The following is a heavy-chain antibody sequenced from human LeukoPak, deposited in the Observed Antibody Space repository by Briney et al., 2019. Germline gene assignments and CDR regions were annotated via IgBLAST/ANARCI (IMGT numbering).Heavy chain of an antibody. J-gene: IGHJ4*02. D-gene: IGHD2-2*01. CDR3: AKAYCSSTSCSRWDFCSGYYPSDY. V-gene: IGHV3-23*01. CDR2: ISGSGGST. Sequence: GGSLRLSCAASGFTFSSYAMSWVRQAPGKGLEWVSAISGSGGSTYYADSVKGRFTISRDNSKNTLYLQMNSLRAEDTAVYYCAKAYCSSTSCSRWDFCSGYYPSDYWGQGTLVTVSS. CDR1: GFTFSSYA.